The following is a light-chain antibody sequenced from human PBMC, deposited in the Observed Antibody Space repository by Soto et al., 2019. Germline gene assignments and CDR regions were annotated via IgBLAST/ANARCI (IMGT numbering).Light chain of an antibody. Sequence: EIVLTQSPATLSLSLGERATLSCRASESVTSFLAWYQQKPGQAPRLLIYDASNRATGISARFSGSGSGTDFTLTISSLEPEDFAVYYCQQRSDWPRTFGQGTKVESK. CDR2: DAS. CDR1: ESVTSF. CDR3: QQRSDWPRT. V-gene: IGKV3-11*01. J-gene: IGKJ1*01.